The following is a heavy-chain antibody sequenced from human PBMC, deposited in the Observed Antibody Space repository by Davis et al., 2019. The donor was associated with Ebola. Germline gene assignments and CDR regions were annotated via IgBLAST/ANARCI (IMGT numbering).Heavy chain of an antibody. CDR3: ARGPVYYGMDV. CDR1: SGSISTYY. CDR2: VDFSGFT. J-gene: IGHJ6*04. V-gene: IGHV4-59*01. Sequence: SETLSLTCTVSSGSISTYYWNWIRQPPGKGLEWIGYVDFSGFTNYNPSLRSRVTISVDTSNNQFSLKLNSVTAADTAVYYCARGPVYYGMDVWGKGTTVTVSS.